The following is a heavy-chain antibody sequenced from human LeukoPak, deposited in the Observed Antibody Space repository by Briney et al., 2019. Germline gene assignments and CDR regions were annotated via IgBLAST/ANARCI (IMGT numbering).Heavy chain of an antibody. CDR1: GYTFTSYD. J-gene: IGHJ4*02. V-gene: IGHV1-8*01. D-gene: IGHD3-16*01. CDR2: MNPNGGNT. CDR3: ARKGETSNTDY. Sequence: GASVRVSCKASGYTFTSYDINWVRQATGQGLEWMGWMNPNGGNTGYAQKFQGRVTMTRNTSISTAYMELSSLRSEDTAVYYCARKGETSNTDYWGQGTLVTVSS.